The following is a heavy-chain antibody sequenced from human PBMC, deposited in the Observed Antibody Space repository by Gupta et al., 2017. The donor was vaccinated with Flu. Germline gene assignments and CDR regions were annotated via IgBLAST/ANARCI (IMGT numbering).Heavy chain of an antibody. Sequence: APGKGLEWVSGISGSDCSTYYADSVKCRFTISRDTSKNTLYLQMSSLRADDTALYYCAKGAERRVVIIHLDSWGQGTLVTVSS. CDR3: AKGAERRVVIIHLDS. D-gene: IGHD3-3*01. V-gene: IGHV3-23*01. CDR2: ISGSDCST. J-gene: IGHJ4*02.